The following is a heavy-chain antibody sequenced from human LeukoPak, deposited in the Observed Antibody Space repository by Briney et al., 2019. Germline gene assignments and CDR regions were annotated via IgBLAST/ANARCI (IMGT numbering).Heavy chain of an antibody. D-gene: IGHD2-2*01. Sequence: PSETLSLTCSVSGGTISTSLYYWGWIRQPPGKWLEWTGSLYYSGRTYYNPSLKSRVTISIDTSKNQFSLRLTSVTAADTAVYYCARRYCSGADCYGGDSYYYMDVWGKGTTVTISS. V-gene: IGHV4-39*01. CDR3: ARRYCSGADCYGGDSYYYMDV. CDR1: GGTISTSLYY. CDR2: LYYSGRT. J-gene: IGHJ6*03.